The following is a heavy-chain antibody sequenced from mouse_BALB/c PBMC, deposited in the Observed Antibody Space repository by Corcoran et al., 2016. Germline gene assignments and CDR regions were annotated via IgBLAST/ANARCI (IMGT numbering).Heavy chain of an antibody. D-gene: IGHD2-10*02. CDR2: IDPANGKT. CDR1: GFNIKDTY. J-gene: IGHJ1*01. V-gene: IGHV14-3*02. CDR3: VRSEYGNYDLYCAV. Sequence: EVQLQQSGAELVKPGASVKLSCTASGFNIKDTYMHWVKQRSEQGLEWIERIDPANGKTKYDPKFQGKATITADTYSNTADRQLSSLIAEDTAFDSCVRSEYGNYDLYCAVWGAGTTVTVSS.